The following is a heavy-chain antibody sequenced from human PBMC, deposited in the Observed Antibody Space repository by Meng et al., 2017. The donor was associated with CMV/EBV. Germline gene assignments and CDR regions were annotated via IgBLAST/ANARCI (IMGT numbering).Heavy chain of an antibody. CDR2: INPSGGST. J-gene: IGHJ4*02. CDR3: ATERFTSIAAPGFDY. V-gene: IGHV1-46*01. D-gene: IGHD6-6*01. Sequence: QVQLVQSGAEVKKPGASVKVSCKASGYTFTSYYMHWVRQAPGQGLEWMGIINPSGGSTSYAQKFQGRVTMTRDTSTSTVYMELSSLRSEDTAVYYCATERFTSIAAPGFDYWGQGTLVTVYS. CDR1: GYTFTSYY.